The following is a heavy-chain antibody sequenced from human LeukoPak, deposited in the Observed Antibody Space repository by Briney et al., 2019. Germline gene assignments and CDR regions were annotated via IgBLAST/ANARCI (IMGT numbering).Heavy chain of an antibody. CDR2: ISWNSGSI. Sequence: GGSLRLSCAASGFTFDDYAMHWVRQAPGKGLEWVSGISWNSGSIGYADSVKGRFTISRDNAKNSLYLQMNSLRAEDTALYYCAKDTGSSWYARGLYYGMDVWGQGTTVTVSS. V-gene: IGHV3-9*01. CDR3: AKDTGSSWYARGLYYGMDV. D-gene: IGHD6-13*01. CDR1: GFTFDDYA. J-gene: IGHJ6*02.